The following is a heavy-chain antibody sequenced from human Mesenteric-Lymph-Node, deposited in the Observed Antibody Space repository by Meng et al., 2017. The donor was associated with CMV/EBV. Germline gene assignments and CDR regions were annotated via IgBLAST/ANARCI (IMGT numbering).Heavy chain of an antibody. CDR1: GFSFRSYA. Sequence: GESLKISCGASGFSFRSYAMNWVRQAPGKGLEWVANINQAGTEKYYVDSVKGRFTISRDNAKKSLYLQMNSLRAEDTAVYYCAREDYYDGSADYWGQGTLVTVSS. D-gene: IGHD3-22*01. CDR2: INQAGTEK. V-gene: IGHV3-7*01. J-gene: IGHJ4*02. CDR3: AREDYYDGSADY.